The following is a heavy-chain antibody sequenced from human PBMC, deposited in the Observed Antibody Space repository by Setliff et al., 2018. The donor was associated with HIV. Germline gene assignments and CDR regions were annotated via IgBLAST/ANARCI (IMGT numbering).Heavy chain of an antibody. J-gene: IGHJ4*02. CDR3: AREAVDDYARYFDC. CDR1: GYPITSDHS. CDR2: IYRSGGS. V-gene: IGHV4-38-2*02. D-gene: IGHD4-17*01. Sequence: SETLSLTCAVSGYPITSDHSWGWIRQPPRKGLEWIGTIYRSGGSYYNPSLKSRLTISVDTSKNQFSLKLSAVTAADTAVYYCAREAVDDYARYFDCWGQGSLVTVSS.